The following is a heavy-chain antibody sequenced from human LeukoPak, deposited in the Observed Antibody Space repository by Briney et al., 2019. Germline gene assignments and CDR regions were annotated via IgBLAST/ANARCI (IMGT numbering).Heavy chain of an antibody. CDR1: GGTFSSYA. CDR2: IIPIFGTA. V-gene: IGHV1-69*06. J-gene: IGHJ3*02. CDR3: ARDWGNSWPDAFDI. D-gene: IGHD6-13*01. Sequence: RASVKVSCKASGGTFSSYAISWVRQAPGQGLEWMGGIIPIFGTANYAQKFQGRVTITADKSTSTAYMELSSLRSEDTAVYYCARDWGNSWPDAFDIWGQGTMVTVSS.